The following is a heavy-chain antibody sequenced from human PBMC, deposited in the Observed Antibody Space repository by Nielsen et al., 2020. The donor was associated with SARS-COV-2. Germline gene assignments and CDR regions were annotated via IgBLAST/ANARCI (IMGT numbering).Heavy chain of an antibody. J-gene: IGHJ3*01. D-gene: IGHD7-27*01. Sequence: ASVKVSCKASGYIFTGYYIHWVRQAPGQGLEWVGRINTNKGDTNSAQKFLGRVTVTRDTSFNTVYMEKTSLRSDDTAIYYCARFGPGESAFDVWGQGTVVTVSS. V-gene: IGHV1-2*06. CDR2: INTNKGDT. CDR1: GYIFTGYY. CDR3: ARFGPGESAFDV.